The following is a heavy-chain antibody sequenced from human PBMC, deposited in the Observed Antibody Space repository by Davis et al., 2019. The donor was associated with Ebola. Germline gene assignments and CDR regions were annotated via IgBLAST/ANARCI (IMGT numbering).Heavy chain of an antibody. J-gene: IGHJ4*02. D-gene: IGHD2-15*01. Sequence: GGSLRLSCEASGFIFSSYVMSWVRQAPGKGLEWVSAISGSGGSTYYADSVKGRFTISRDNSKNTLYLQMNSLRAEDTAVYYCAKLVVVVAATPEYWGQGTLVTVSS. CDR3: AKLVVVVAATPEY. CDR2: ISGSGGST. CDR1: GFIFSSYV. V-gene: IGHV3-23*01.